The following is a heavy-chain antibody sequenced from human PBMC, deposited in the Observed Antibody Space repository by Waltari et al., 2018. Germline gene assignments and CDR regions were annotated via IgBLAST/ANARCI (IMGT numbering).Heavy chain of an antibody. CDR3: AREPGYSSSWYKGRAEYFQH. CDR1: GGSFSGYY. V-gene: IGHV4-34*01. J-gene: IGHJ1*01. D-gene: IGHD6-13*01. CDR2: INQSAST. Sequence: QVQLQQWGAGLLKPSETLSLTCAVYGGSFSGYYWSWIRQPPGKGLEWIGEINQSASTNYNPSLKSRVTISVDTSKNQFSLKLSSVTAADTAVYYCAREPGYSSSWYKGRAEYFQHWGQGTLVTVSS.